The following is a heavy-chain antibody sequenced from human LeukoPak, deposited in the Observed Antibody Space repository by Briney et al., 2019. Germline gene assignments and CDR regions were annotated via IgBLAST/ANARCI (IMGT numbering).Heavy chain of an antibody. D-gene: IGHD6-19*01. CDR2: IYYSGST. J-gene: IGHJ3*02. Sequence: SETLSLTCTVSGGSISSSSHYWGWIRQPPGKGLEWIGSIYYSGSTYYNPSLKSRVTISVDTSTNQFSLNLTSVTAADTTVYYCARRAVAGTGAFDIWGQGTMVTVSS. V-gene: IGHV4-39*01. CDR3: ARRAVAGTGAFDI. CDR1: GGSISSSSHY.